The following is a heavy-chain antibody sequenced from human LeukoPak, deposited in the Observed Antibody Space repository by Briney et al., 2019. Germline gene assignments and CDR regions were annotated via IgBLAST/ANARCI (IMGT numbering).Heavy chain of an antibody. V-gene: IGHV1-2*02. CDR1: GYTFIGCY. Sequence: ASVKVSCKASGYTFIGCYMHWVRQAPGQGLEWMGWINPNSGGTNYAQKFQGRVTMTRDTSISTAYMELSSLRSDDTAVYYCARAPVGGPLRFFDYWGQGTLVTVSS. CDR3: ARAPVGGPLRFFDY. D-gene: IGHD3-3*01. J-gene: IGHJ4*02. CDR2: INPNSGGT.